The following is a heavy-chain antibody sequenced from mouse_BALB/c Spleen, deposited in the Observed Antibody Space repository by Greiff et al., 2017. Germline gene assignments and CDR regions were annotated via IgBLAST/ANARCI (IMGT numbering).Heavy chain of an antibody. CDR3: ARSVTGTWRHYFDY. J-gene: IGHJ2*01. CDR2: IYPGGGYT. V-gene: IGHV1-63*02. Sequence: VQLQQSGAELVRPGTSVKISCKASGYTFTNYWLGWVKQRPGHGLEWIGDIYPGGGYTNYNEKFKGKATLTADTSSSTAYMQLSSLTSEDSAVYFCARSVTGTWRHYFDYWGQGTTLTVSS. CDR1: GYTFTNYW. D-gene: IGHD4-1*01.